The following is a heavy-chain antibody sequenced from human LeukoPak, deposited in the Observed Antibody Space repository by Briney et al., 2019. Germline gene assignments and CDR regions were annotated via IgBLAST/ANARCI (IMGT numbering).Heavy chain of an antibody. D-gene: IGHD6-13*01. V-gene: IGHV3-48*01. CDR2: ISSSSSTI. Sequence: GGSLRLSCAASGFTFSGYSMNWVRQAPGKGLEWISYISSSSSTIYYADSVKGRFTISRDNAKNSLYPQMNTLRAEDTAVYYCARDPFSSSSFDYWGQGTLVTVSS. CDR3: ARDPFSSSSFDY. CDR1: GFTFSGYS. J-gene: IGHJ4*02.